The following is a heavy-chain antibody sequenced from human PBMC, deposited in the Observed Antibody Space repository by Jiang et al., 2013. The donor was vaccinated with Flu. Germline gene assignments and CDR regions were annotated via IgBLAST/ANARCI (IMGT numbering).Heavy chain of an antibody. CDR3: ARGKAYYYDSSGRPYFDY. Sequence: GAEVKKPGASVKVSCKASGYTFTSYDINWVRQATGQGLEWMGWMNPNSGNTGYAQKFQGRVTMTRNTSISTAYMELSSLRSEDTAVYYCARGKAYYYDSSGRPYFDYWGQGTLVTVSS. CDR2: MNPNSGNT. D-gene: IGHD3-22*01. V-gene: IGHV1-8*01. J-gene: IGHJ4*02. CDR1: GYTFTSYD.